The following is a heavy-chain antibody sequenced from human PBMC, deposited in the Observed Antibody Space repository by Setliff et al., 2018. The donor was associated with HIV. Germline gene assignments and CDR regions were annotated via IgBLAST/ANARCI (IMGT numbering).Heavy chain of an antibody. CDR3: ALPYCSGGNCWSSASLPPAGWFDP. J-gene: IGHJ5*02. CDR1: GGTFSSYV. D-gene: IGHD2-15*01. V-gene: IGHV1-69*05. CDR2: IIPMYGVT. Sequence: SVKVSCKASGGTFSSYVISWVRQAPGQGPEWMGGIIPMYGVTNYAQKFQGRATITTDESTSTAYIELSSLRSEDTAVYYCALPYCSGGNCWSSASLPPAGWFDPWGQGTLVTVSS.